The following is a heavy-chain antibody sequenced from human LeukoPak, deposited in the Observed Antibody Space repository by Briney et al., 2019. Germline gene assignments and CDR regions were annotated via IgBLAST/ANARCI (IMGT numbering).Heavy chain of an antibody. CDR3: AKQGFGC. V-gene: IGHV3-23*01. CDR2: ISGSADNT. J-gene: IGHJ4*02. Sequence: GGSLRLSCTASGFTLSSYAMSWVRQAPGEGLEWVSTISGSADNTNYAGAVKGRFTISRDNSKNTMYLQMNSLRAEDTAVYYCAKQGFGCWGQGTLVTVSS. CDR1: GFTLSSYA.